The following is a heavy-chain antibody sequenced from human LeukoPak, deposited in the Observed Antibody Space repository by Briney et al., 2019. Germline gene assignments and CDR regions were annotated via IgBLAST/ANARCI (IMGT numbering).Heavy chain of an antibody. CDR2: IYYSGST. V-gene: IGHV4-39*07. CDR3: ARLTEYCTNGVCPFDY. J-gene: IGHJ4*02. CDR1: GGSISSTIYY. D-gene: IGHD2-8*01. Sequence: SETLSLTCTVSGGSISSTIYYWGWIRQPPEKGLEWIGSIYYSGSTYYNPSLKSRVTISVDTSKNQFSLKLSSVTAADTAVYYCARLTEYCTNGVCPFDYWGQGTLVTVSS.